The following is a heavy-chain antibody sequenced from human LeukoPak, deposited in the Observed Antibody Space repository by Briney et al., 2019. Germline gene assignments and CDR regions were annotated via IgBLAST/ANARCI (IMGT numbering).Heavy chain of an antibody. CDR2: ISSSSSYI. V-gene: IGHV3-21*01. D-gene: IGHD3-22*01. J-gene: IGHJ5*02. CDR1: GFTFSSYS. CDR3: AYYYDSSGYPNWFDP. Sequence: GGSLRLSCAASGFTFSSYSMNWVRQAPGKGLEWVSSISSSSSYIYYADSVKGRFTISRDNAKNSLYLQMNSLRAEDTAVYYCAYYYDSSGYPNWFDPWGQGTLVTVSS.